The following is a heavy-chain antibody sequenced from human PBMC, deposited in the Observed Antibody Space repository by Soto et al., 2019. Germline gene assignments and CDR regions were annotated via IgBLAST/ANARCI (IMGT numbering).Heavy chain of an antibody. CDR3: ARGRAMVWGVMAYYGMDV. J-gene: IGHJ6*02. D-gene: IGHD3-10*01. V-gene: IGHV4-34*01. Sequence: SETLSLTCAVYGGSFSGYYWSWIRQPPGKGLEWIGEINHSGSTNYNPSLKSRVTISVDTSKNQFSLKLSSVTAADTAVYYCARGRAMVWGVMAYYGMDVWGQGTTVTVSS. CDR2: INHSGST. CDR1: GGSFSGYY.